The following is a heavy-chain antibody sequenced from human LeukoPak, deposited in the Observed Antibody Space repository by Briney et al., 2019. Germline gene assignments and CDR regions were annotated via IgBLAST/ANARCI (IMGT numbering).Heavy chain of an antibody. CDR3: VRMVYSFGYCDTTTCPNWFDP. Sequence: VASVKVSCKASGYTFTSYYLHWVRQAAGQGLEWMGWINPNSGVTRYAQKFQGRVTMTRDTSISTAYMELSRLTSDDTAVYYCVRMVYSFGYCDTTTCPNWFDPWGQGTLVTAPS. D-gene: IGHD3-22*01. CDR1: GYTFTSYY. V-gene: IGHV1-2*02. J-gene: IGHJ5*02. CDR2: INPNSGVT.